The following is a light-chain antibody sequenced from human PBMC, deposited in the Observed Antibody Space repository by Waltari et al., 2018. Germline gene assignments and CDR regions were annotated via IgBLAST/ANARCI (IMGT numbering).Light chain of an antibody. J-gene: IGLJ2*01. V-gene: IGLV1-40*01. Sequence: QSVLTQPPSVSGAPGQRVTISCTGSSSNIGAGYDVHWYQQPPGRAPKLLIYGNSNRPSGVPDRFSGSKSATSASLAITGLQAEDEADYYCQSYDSSLSVVFGGGTTLTVL. CDR2: GNS. CDR3: QSYDSSLSVV. CDR1: SSNIGAGYD.